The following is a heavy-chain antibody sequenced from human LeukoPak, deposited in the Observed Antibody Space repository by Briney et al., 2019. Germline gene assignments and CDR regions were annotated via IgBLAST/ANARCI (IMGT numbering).Heavy chain of an antibody. CDR2: IIPIFGTA. J-gene: IGHJ4*02. V-gene: IGHV1-69*01. CDR1: GGTFSSYA. Sequence: SVKVSCKASGGTFSSYAISWVRQAPGQGFEWMGGIIPIFGTANYAQKFQGRVTITADESTSTAYMELSSLRSEDTAVYYCARVSGYCSGGSCPPTDDYWGQGTLVTVSS. CDR3: ARVSGYCSGGSCPPTDDY. D-gene: IGHD2-15*01.